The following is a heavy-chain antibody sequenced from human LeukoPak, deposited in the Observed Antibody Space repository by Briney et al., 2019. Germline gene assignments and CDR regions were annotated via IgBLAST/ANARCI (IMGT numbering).Heavy chain of an antibody. V-gene: IGHV3-23*01. CDR3: AKEESRSYYSLDY. Sequence: GGSLRLSCAASGFIFSSYEMNWVRQAPGKGLEWVSAISGSGGSTHYADSVKGRFTISRDNSKNTLYLQMNSLRAEDTAAYYCAKEESRSYYSLDYWGQGTLVTVSS. D-gene: IGHD1-26*01. CDR2: ISGSGGST. CDR1: GFIFSSYE. J-gene: IGHJ4*02.